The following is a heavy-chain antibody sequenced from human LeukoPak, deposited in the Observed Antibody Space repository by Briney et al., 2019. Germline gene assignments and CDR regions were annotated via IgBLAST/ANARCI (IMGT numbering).Heavy chain of an antibody. D-gene: IGHD1-26*01. CDR3: ARGPWIVGAPYYFDY. V-gene: IGHV1-2*02. CDR1: GYTFTGYY. Sequence: ASVKVSCKASGYTFTGYYMHWVRQAPGQGLEWMGWINPNSGGTNYAQKFQGRVTMTRDTSISTAYMELSRLRSDDTAVYYCARGPWIVGAPYYFDYWGQGTRVTVSS. CDR2: INPNSGGT. J-gene: IGHJ4*02.